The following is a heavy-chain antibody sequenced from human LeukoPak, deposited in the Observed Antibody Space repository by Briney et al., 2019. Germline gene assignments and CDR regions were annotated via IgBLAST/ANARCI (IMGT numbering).Heavy chain of an antibody. V-gene: IGHV1-69*04. D-gene: IGHD3-22*01. CDR2: IIPILGIA. J-gene: IGHJ6*02. CDR3: ARVSLSASSAERDYYGMDV. CDR1: GGTFSSYA. Sequence: SVKVSCKASGGTFSSYAISWVRQAPGQGLEWMGRIIPILGIANYAQKFQGRVTITADKSTSTAYMELSSLRSEDTAVYYCARVSLSASSAERDYYGMDVWGQGTTVTVSS.